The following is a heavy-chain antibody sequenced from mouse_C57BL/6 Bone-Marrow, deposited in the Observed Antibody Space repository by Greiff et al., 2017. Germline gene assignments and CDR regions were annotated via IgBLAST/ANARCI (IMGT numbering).Heavy chain of an antibody. CDR2: IDPSDSYT. V-gene: IGHV1-50*01. D-gene: IGHD2-5*01. CDR3: ARKGYYSNFFYAMDY. Sequence: QDQLQQPGAELVKPGASVKLSCKASGYTFTSYWMQWVKQRPGQGLEWIGEIDPSDSYTNYNQKFKGKATLPVDTSSSTAYMQLSSLTSEDSAVYYCARKGYYSNFFYAMDYWGQGTSVTVSS. J-gene: IGHJ4*01. CDR1: GYTFTSYW.